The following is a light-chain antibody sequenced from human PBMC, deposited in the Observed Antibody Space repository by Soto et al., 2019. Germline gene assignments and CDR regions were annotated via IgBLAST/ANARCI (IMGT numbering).Light chain of an antibody. CDR2: EVN. CDR1: SNDVGRFNY. Sequence: QSALTQAPSASGSPGQSVTISCAGTSNDVGRFNYVSWYQRHPGKAPKLIIYEVNKPPSGVPDRFSGSKSGNRASLTVSGLQAEDEADYFCSSFVHGTSYVFGTGTKVTVL. CDR3: SSFVHGTSYV. V-gene: IGLV2-8*01. J-gene: IGLJ1*01.